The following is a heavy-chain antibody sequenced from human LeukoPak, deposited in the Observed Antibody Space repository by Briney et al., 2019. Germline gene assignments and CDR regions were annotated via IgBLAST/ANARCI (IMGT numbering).Heavy chain of an antibody. CDR2: MKSKSGGGTT. Sequence: GGSLRLSCAASGFTLSNVWMSWVRQAPGKGLEWVGRMKSKSGGGTTDYAAPVRGRFTISRDDSKNTLYLQVNNLDTEDTALYYCTTEGYTYGYHAFHIWGQGTMVTVSS. CDR1: GFTLSNVW. J-gene: IGHJ3*02. D-gene: IGHD5-18*01. V-gene: IGHV3-15*01. CDR3: TTEGYTYGYHAFHI.